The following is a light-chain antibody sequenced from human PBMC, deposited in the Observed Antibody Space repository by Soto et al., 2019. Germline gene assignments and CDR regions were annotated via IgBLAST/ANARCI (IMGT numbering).Light chain of an antibody. J-gene: IGKJ1*01. V-gene: IGKV3-20*01. CDR3: QQYGSSPEP. CDR2: GAS. Sequence: EIVLTQSPGTLSLSPGERATLSCRASQSVSRSYLAWYQQKPGQAPRLLIYGASSRATGIPDRFSGSGSGTDVTLTSSRLEPEDFAVYYCQQYGSSPEPFGQGTKVEIK. CDR1: QSVSRSY.